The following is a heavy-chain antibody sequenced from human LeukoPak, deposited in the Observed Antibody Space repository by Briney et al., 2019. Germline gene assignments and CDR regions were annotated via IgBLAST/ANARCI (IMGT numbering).Heavy chain of an antibody. D-gene: IGHD6-13*01. CDR3: TTVSVGLRQQLELDY. Sequence: GGSLRLSCAASGFTSSNAWMSWVRQAPGKGLEWVGRIKSKTGGGTTDYAAPVKGRFTISRDDSKNTLYLQMNSLKTEDTAVYYCTTVSVGLRQQLELDYWGQGTLVTVSS. CDR1: GFTSSNAW. CDR2: IKSKTGGGTT. J-gene: IGHJ4*02. V-gene: IGHV3-15*01.